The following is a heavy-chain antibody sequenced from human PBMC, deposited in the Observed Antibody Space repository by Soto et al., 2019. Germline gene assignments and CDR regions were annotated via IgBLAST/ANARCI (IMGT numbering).Heavy chain of an antibody. D-gene: IGHD6-6*01. CDR1: GYISPDYY. CDR3: ARGEQLVHFDS. Sequence: AALKVSCKASGYISPDYYVRWVRQAPGEGLEWMGRINSNGGGTNYAQKFEGWVTMTTDTSIRTAYMELSRLNFDDTAVYYCARGEQLVHFDSWGQGTLVTVSS. V-gene: IGHV1-2*04. CDR2: INSNGGGT. J-gene: IGHJ4*01.